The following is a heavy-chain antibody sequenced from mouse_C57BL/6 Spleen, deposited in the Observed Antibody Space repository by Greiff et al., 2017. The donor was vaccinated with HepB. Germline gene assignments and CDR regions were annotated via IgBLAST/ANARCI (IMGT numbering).Heavy chain of an antibody. V-gene: IGHV14-2*01. D-gene: IGHD1-1*01. CDR3: ASRGALTTVVATRYFDV. Sequence: EVQLQQSGAELVKPGASVKLSCTASGFNIKDYYMHWVKQRTEQGLEWIGRIDPEDGETKYAPKLQGKATITADTSSNTAYLQLSSLTSEDTAVYYCASRGALTTVVATRYFDVWGTGTTVTVSS. CDR2: IDPEDGET. J-gene: IGHJ1*03. CDR1: GFNIKDYY.